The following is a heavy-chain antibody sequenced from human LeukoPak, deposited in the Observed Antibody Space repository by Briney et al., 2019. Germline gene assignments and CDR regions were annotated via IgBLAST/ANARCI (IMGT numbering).Heavy chain of an antibody. D-gene: IGHD3-9*01. CDR3: AKWGDYDILTGYYDPDY. CDR2: ISGRDDST. CDR1: GFTVTNYA. V-gene: IGHV3-23*01. Sequence: GASLRLSCAASGFTVTNYAMYWVRQAPGKGLEWVSAISGRDDSTYYADSVKGRFTISRDTSKNTLFPQMNSLRAEDTAVYYCAKWGDYDILTGYYDPDYWGQGTLVTVSS. J-gene: IGHJ4*02.